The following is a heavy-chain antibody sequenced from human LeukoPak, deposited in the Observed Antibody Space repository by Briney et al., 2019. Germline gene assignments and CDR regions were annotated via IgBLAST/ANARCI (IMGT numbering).Heavy chain of an antibody. D-gene: IGHD3-10*01. CDR1: GYTFTGYY. Sequence: ASVKVSCKASGYTFTGYYMHWVRQAPGQGLEWMGWINPNSGGTNYAQKFQGRVTMTRDTSISTAYMELSRLRSDDTAVYYCARAGRLLWFGELWPEYWGQGTLVTVSS. J-gene: IGHJ4*02. V-gene: IGHV1-2*02. CDR2: INPNSGGT. CDR3: ARAGRLLWFGELWPEY.